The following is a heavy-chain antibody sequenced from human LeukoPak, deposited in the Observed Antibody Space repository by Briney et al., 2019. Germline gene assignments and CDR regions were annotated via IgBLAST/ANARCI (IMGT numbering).Heavy chain of an antibody. CDR1: GFSLSTSGVG. J-gene: IGHJ4*02. D-gene: IGHD4-17*01. CDR3: ARRRAYGDYEDY. V-gene: IGHV2-5*01. Sequence: SGPTLVKPTQTLTLTCTFSGFSLSTSGVGVGWIRQPPGKALEWLALIYWNDDKRYSPSLKSRLTITKDTSKNQVVLTMTNMDPVDTATYYCARRRAYGDYEDYWGQGTLVTVSS. CDR2: IYWNDDK.